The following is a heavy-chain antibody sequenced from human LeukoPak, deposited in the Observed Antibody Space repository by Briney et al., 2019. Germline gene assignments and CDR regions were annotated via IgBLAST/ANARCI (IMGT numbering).Heavy chain of an antibody. J-gene: IGHJ6*03. D-gene: IGHD2-8*01. V-gene: IGHV3-48*03. CDR1: GFTFSSYE. CDR3: AKDRCSNGIGCYYYYMDV. CDR2: ISRSGDET. Sequence: GGSLRLSCVASGFTFSSYEMNWVRQAPGKGPEWVSYISRSGDETYYADSAKGRFTISRDSSKNILYLQMNSLRAEDTAVYYCAKDRCSNGIGCYYYYMDVWGKGTTVTISS.